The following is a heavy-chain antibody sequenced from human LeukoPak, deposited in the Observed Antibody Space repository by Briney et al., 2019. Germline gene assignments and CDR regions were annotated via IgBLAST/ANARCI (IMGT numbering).Heavy chain of an antibody. CDR2: IIPILGIA. V-gene: IGHV1-69*04. Sequence: GASVKVSCKASGGTFSSYAISWVRQAPGQGLEWMGRIIPILGIANYAQKFQGRVTITADKSTSTAYMELSSLRSEDTAVYYCATGAMVRGVIISPEAFDIWGQGTMVTVSS. D-gene: IGHD3-10*01. CDR1: GGTFSSYA. J-gene: IGHJ3*02. CDR3: ATGAMVRGVIISPEAFDI.